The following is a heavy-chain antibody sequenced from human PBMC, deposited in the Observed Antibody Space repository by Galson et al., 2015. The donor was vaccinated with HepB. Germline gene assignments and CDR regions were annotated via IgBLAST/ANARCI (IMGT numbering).Heavy chain of an antibody. D-gene: IGHD3-22*01. J-gene: IGHJ4*02. CDR3: ARDFSRITMIVVVTYYFDY. V-gene: IGHV3-30*04. CDR1: GFTFSSYA. Sequence: SLXLSCAASGFTFSSYAMHWVRQAPGKGLEWVAVISYDGSNKYYADSVKGRFTISRDNSKNTLYLQMNSLRAEDTAVYYCARDFSRITMIVVVTYYFDYWGQGTLVTVSS. CDR2: ISYDGSNK.